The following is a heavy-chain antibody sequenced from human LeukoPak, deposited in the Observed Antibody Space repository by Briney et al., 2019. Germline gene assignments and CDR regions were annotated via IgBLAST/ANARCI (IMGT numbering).Heavy chain of an antibody. D-gene: IGHD3-10*01. CDR3: AKGTERYREVSSFDA. CDR1: GFTFTTFT. Sequence: GGSLRISCAASGFTFTTFTMNWVRQAPGKGLEWVSAINRGGGGTYYADFVKGRFTISRDNSENTLYLQMNYLRAEDTATYYCAKGTERYREVSSFDAWGQGTQVTVSS. V-gene: IGHV3-23*01. J-gene: IGHJ4*02. CDR2: INRGGGGT.